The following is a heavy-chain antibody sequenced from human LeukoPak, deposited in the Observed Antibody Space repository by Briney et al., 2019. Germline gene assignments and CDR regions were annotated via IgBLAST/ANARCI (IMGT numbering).Heavy chain of an antibody. CDR2: ISGSGGST. D-gene: IGHD6-6*01. Sequence: GGSLRLSCAASGFTFSSYAMSWVRQAPGKGLEWVSAISGSGGSTYYADSVKGRFTISRDNAKNSLFLQMNSLRAEDTAVYYCARDRGAYSSYWVNFDYWGQGTLVTVSS. V-gene: IGHV3-23*01. J-gene: IGHJ4*02. CDR1: GFTFSSYA. CDR3: ARDRGAYSSYWVNFDY.